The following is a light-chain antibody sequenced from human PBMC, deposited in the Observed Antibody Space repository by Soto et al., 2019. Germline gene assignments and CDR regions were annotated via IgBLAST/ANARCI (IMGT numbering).Light chain of an antibody. CDR1: QSVSSSF. CDR2: GAS. V-gene: IGKV3-20*01. J-gene: IGKJ1*01. CDR3: QQYESSVT. Sequence: EIVLTQSPGSLSLSPGEGATLSCRASQSVSSSFFAWYQQKPGQAPSLLIYGASRRATGVPDRFSGSGSGTDSTLSISRLEPEDFAVYYCQQYESSVTFGQGTKVEIQ.